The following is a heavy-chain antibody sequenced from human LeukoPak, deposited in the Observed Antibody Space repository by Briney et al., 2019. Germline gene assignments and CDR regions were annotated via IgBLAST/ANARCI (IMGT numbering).Heavy chain of an antibody. CDR1: GFTFSSYS. D-gene: IGHD3-10*01. CDR2: ISWNSGSI. J-gene: IGHJ4*02. CDR3: AKDKSIWFGELSGTYFDY. Sequence: PGGSLRLSCAASGFTFSSYSMNWVRQAPGKGLEWVSGISWNSGSIGYADSVKGRFTISRDNAKNSLYLQMNSLRAEDTALYYCAKDKSIWFGELSGTYFDYWGQGTLVTVSS. V-gene: IGHV3-9*01.